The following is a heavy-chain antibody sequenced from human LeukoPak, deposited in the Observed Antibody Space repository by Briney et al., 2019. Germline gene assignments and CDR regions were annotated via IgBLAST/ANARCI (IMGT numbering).Heavy chain of an antibody. D-gene: IGHD3-16*02. Sequence: SQTLSLTCTVSGGSISSGGYYWSWIRQHPGKGLEWIGYIYYSGSTYYNPSLKSRVTISVDTSKNQFSLKLSSVTAADTAVYYCARGLYDYVWGSYPLYWGYYFDYWGQGTLVTVSS. CDR1: GGSISSGGYY. J-gene: IGHJ4*02. V-gene: IGHV4-31*03. CDR2: IYYSGST. CDR3: ARGLYDYVWGSYPLYWGYYFDY.